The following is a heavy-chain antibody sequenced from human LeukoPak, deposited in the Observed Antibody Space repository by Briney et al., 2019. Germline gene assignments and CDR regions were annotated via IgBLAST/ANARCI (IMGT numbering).Heavy chain of an antibody. D-gene: IGHD5-24*01. J-gene: IGHJ3*01. CDR1: GFTFSSYA. V-gene: IGHV3-23*01. CDR3: AKDIQLST. Sequence: GGPLRLSCAASGFTFSSYAMHWVRQAPGKGLEWVSLISFSGDNSYYADSVKGRFTISRDNSKNTLSLQMNSLRVEDTAIYYCAKDIQLSTWGLGTMVTVSS. CDR2: ISFSGDNS.